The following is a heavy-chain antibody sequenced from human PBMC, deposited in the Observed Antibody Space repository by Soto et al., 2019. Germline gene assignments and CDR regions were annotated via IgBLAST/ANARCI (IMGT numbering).Heavy chain of an antibody. CDR3: AREGVKAVAGTGIWFDP. CDR2: TYYRSKWYN. CDR1: GDSVSSNSAA. Sequence: KQSQTLSLTCAISGDSVSSNSAAWNWIRQSPSRGLEWLGRTYYRSKWYNDYAVSVKSRITINPDTSKNQFSLQLNSVTPEDTAVYYCAREGVKAVAGTGIWFDPWGQGTLVTVSS. V-gene: IGHV6-1*01. D-gene: IGHD6-19*01. J-gene: IGHJ5*02.